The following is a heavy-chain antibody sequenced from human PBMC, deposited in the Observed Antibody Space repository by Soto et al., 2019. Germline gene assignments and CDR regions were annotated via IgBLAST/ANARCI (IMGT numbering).Heavy chain of an antibody. Sequence: QVQLQESGPGLVKPSGTLSLTCAVSGGSISSSNWWSWVRQPPGKGLEWIGEIYHSGSTNYNPSLKSRVTISVDKSKNQFSLKLSSVTAADTAVYYCARGQALEKAVGVGYYYGMDVWGQGTTVTVSS. CDR2: IYHSGST. D-gene: IGHD1-1*01. V-gene: IGHV4-4*02. CDR3: ARGQALEKAVGVGYYYGMDV. CDR1: GGSISSSNW. J-gene: IGHJ6*02.